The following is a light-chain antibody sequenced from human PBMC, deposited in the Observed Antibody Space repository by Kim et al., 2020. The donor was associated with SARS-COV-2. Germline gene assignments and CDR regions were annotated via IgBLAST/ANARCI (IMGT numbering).Light chain of an antibody. Sequence: PGQKAGNTCSGDKLGDKYACGYQQKPGQARVLVIYQDSKRRSGIPGRFSGSNSGNTATLTISGTRAMDGADYYCQAWDRSTLYVFGTGTKVTGL. CDR1: KLGDKY. CDR2: QDS. V-gene: IGLV3-1*01. J-gene: IGLJ1*01. CDR3: QAWDRSTLYV.